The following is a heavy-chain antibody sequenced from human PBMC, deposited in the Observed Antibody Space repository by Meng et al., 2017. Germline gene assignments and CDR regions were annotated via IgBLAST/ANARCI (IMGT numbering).Heavy chain of an antibody. Sequence: QVQRVQSGAEVKKPGASVKVSCKPSGYTFPDYYIHWVRQAPGQGLEWMGRIDPKNGDTHYAQKFQGRVTMTGDTSISTAYMDLSGLRSDDTAVYYCARDEDISAAGKLFGDYWGQGTLVTVSS. CDR1: GYTFPDYY. CDR3: ARDEDISAAGKLFGDY. J-gene: IGHJ4*02. V-gene: IGHV1-2*06. D-gene: IGHD6-13*01. CDR2: IDPKNGDT.